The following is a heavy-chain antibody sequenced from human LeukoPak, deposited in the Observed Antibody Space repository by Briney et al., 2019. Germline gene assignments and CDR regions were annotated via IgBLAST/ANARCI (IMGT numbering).Heavy chain of an antibody. CDR1: GYTFTSYP. D-gene: IGHD6-13*01. CDR2: INAGNGNT. J-gene: IGHJ3*02. V-gene: IGHV1-3*01. Sequence: ASVKVSCKASGYTFTSYPMRWVRQAPGQRLEWMGWINAGNGNTKYSQKFQGRVTITRDTSASTAYMELSSLRSEDTTVYYCASRRPGTATHTFDIWGQGTMVTVSS. CDR3: ASRRPGTATHTFDI.